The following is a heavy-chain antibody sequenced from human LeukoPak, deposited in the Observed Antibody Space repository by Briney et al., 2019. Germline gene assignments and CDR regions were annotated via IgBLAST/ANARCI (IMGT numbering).Heavy chain of an antibody. CDR1: AFSLDAYA. D-gene: IGHD6-13*01. Sequence: CRTPSWLASAFSLDAYAMQWVRPADGKFMEWDAGIRWISGSTGEAESVKGRFTIARDNAKKSLYLQMNRLRAEDTALYSCAKDWGSKQQLSHIGGGLFDYWGQGTLVTVSS. CDR3: AKDWGSKQQLSHIGGGLFDY. CDR2: IRWISGST. V-gene: IGHV3-9*01. J-gene: IGHJ4*02.